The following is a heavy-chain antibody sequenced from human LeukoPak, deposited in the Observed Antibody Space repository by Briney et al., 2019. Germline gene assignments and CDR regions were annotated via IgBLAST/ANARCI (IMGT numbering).Heavy chain of an antibody. J-gene: IGHJ4*02. V-gene: IGHV3-23*01. CDR1: GFSFSSTA. D-gene: IGHD6-13*01. CDR2: SGTDGDT. CDR3: AKKTPGTYPFDY. Sequence: GGSLRLSCAASGFSFSSTAMNWVCQAPGKGLEWVSASGTDGDTYYADSVQGRFTISRDNSRNTLYLQMTSLRADDTAVYYCAKKTPGTYPFDYWGQGTLVTVSP.